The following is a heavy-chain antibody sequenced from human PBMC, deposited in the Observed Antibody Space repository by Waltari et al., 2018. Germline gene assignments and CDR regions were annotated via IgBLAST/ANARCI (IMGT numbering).Heavy chain of an antibody. J-gene: IGHJ3*02. CDR2: LDPHSGNT. CDR3: ARARGYFDSFDAFDI. CDR1: GYTFTSYD. V-gene: IGHV1-8*01. Sequence: VQLGQSGAEMRQPGASGKVSCKASGYTFTSYDSNWVRQATGQGLQWLGWLDPHSGNTGYAQKVQGRVTIARNASISTAYLELSSLRSEDTAVYYCARARGYFDSFDAFDIWGQGTMVTVSS. D-gene: IGHD3-9*01.